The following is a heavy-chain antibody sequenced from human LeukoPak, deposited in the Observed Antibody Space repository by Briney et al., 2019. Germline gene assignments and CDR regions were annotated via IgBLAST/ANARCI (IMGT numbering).Heavy chain of an antibody. CDR3: ARSVGGGAFDY. V-gene: IGHV4-39*01. J-gene: IGHJ4*02. D-gene: IGHD3-16*01. CDR2: IYYSGST. CDR1: GGSISSSSYY. Sequence: SETLSLTCTVSGGSISSSSYYWGWLRQPPGKGLEWIGSIYYSGSTYYNPSLKSRVTISVDTSKNQFSLKLSSVTAADTAVYYCARSVGGGAFDYWGQGTLVTVSS.